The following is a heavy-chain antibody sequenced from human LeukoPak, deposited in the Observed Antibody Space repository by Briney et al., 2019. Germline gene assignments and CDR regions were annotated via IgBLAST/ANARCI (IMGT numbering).Heavy chain of an antibody. Sequence: GGSLRLSCAASGFTFSSYAMSWVRQAPGKGLEWVSAISGSGGSTYYADSVKGRFTISRDNSENALYLQMNSLRAEDTAVYYCAKSVVVVPAVIPFDYWGQGTLVTVSS. D-gene: IGHD2-2*01. V-gene: IGHV3-23*01. CDR3: AKSVVVVPAVIPFDY. CDR1: GFTFSSYA. J-gene: IGHJ4*02. CDR2: ISGSGGST.